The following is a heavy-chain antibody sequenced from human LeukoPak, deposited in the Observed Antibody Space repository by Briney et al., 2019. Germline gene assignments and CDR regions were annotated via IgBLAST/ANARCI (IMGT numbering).Heavy chain of an antibody. CDR1: GYTFTGYY. J-gene: IGHJ4*02. D-gene: IGHD5-12*01. CDR2: INPNSGGT. Sequence: ASVKVSCKASGYTFTGYYMHWVRQAPGQGLEWMGWINPNSGGTNYAQKFQGRVTMTRDTSISTAYMELSRLRSDDTAVYYCARAGGYRGYDLPFDYWGQGTLVTVSS. CDR3: ARAGGYRGYDLPFDY. V-gene: IGHV1-2*02.